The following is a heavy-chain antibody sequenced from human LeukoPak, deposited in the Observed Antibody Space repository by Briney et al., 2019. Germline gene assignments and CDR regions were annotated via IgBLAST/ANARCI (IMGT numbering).Heavy chain of an antibody. V-gene: IGHV4-39*07. CDR3: AREHYYDSSGYYFFDY. Sequence: PSETLSLTCTVSGGSISSSSYYWGWIRQPPGKGLEWIGSIYYSGSTYYNPSLKSRVTISVDTSKNQFSLKLSSVTAADTAVYYCAREHYYDSSGYYFFDYWGQETLVTVSS. D-gene: IGHD3-22*01. CDR2: IYYSGST. CDR1: GGSISSSSYY. J-gene: IGHJ4*02.